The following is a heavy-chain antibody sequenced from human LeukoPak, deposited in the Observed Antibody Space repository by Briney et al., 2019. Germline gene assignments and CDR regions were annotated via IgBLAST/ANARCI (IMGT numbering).Heavy chain of an antibody. V-gene: IGHV3-23*01. D-gene: IGHD6-19*01. CDR3: AKDRFVAGTLDY. J-gene: IGHJ4*02. Sequence: GGSLRLSCAASEFTFSSYGMSWVRQAPGKGLEWVSVISGSGGSTYYADSVKGRFTISRDNSKNTLYLQMNSLRAEDTAVYYCAKDRFVAGTLDYWGQGTLVTVSS. CDR2: ISGSGGST. CDR1: EFTFSSYG.